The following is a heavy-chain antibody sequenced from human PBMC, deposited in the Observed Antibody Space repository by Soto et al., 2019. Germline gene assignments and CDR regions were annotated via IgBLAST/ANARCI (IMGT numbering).Heavy chain of an antibody. Sequence: SETLSLTCAGSGGSISSGGYSWSWIRQPPGKGLEWIGYIYHSGSTYYNPSLKSRVTISVDRSKNQFSLKLSSVTAADTAVYYCARHVDSSSCLRDLYYHDGIAVWGQGTTVIGSS. V-gene: IGHV4-30-2*01. D-gene: IGHD6-13*01. J-gene: IGHJ6*02. CDR3: ARHVDSSSCLRDLYYHDGIAV. CDR2: IYHSGST. CDR1: GGSISSGGYS.